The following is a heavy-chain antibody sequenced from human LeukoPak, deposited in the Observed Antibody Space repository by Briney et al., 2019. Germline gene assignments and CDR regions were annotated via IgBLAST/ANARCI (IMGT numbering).Heavy chain of an antibody. CDR2: INHNGNVN. CDR1: GFTFSSYW. CDR3: ARGGSGWYFPDY. D-gene: IGHD6-19*01. Sequence: GGSLRLSCAASGFTFSSYWMNWARQAPGKGLEWVASINHNGNVNYYVDSVKGRFTISRDNAKNSLYLQMNSLRAEDTAVYYCARGGSGWYFPDYWGQGTLVTVSS. V-gene: IGHV3-7*03. J-gene: IGHJ4*02.